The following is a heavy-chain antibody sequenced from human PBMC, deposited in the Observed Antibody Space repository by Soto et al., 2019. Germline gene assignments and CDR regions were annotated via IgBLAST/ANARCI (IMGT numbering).Heavy chain of an antibody. V-gene: IGHV4-39*01. J-gene: IGHJ5*02. CDR3: ARDFFDSSDYTTNWFDP. CDR1: GSSISNNRFY. Sequence: PSEPLSLTCSVSGSSISNNRFYWAWIRQPPGEGLEWIGSIYHTGNAYYNPSLKSRVTISVDTSKNQFSLKLTSVTAAAAALYYCARDFFDSSDYTTNWFDPWGQGTLVTVSS. D-gene: IGHD3-22*01. CDR2: IYHTGNA.